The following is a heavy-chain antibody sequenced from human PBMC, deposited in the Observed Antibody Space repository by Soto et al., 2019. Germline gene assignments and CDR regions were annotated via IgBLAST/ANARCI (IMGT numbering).Heavy chain of an antibody. J-gene: IGHJ4*02. CDR2: ISSSGTTI. CDR1: GFTFSDYY. Sequence: QVQLVESGGGLVKPGGSLRLSCAASGFTFSDYYMNWIRQAPGKGLEWVSYISSSGTTIYYADSVKGQFTISRDNAKNSLYLQMNSLRAEDTAVYYCARGSQYRDPYSSSWFLDYWGQGTLVTVSS. V-gene: IGHV3-11*01. D-gene: IGHD6-13*01. CDR3: ARGSQYRDPYSSSWFLDY.